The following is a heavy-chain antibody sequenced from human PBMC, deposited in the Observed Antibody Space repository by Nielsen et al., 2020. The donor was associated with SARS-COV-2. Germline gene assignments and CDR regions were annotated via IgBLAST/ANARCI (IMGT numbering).Heavy chain of an antibody. CDR2: INPGGGS. V-gene: IGHV4-34*01. D-gene: IGHD2-21*02. CDR3: AGGPNPVTGTFYFDY. Sequence: SQTLSLTCGVYGGSFSAYYWNWIRQSPGKGLEWIGEINPGGGSNYNPSLKSRVSISVDTPNNHFSLTLTSVTASDAAVYYCAGGPNPVTGTFYFDYWGQGILVTVSS. J-gene: IGHJ4*02. CDR1: GGSFSAYY.